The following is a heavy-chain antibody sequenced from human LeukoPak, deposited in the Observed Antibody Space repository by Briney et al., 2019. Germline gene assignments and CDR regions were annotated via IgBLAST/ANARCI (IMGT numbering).Heavy chain of an antibody. CDR3: AIPGSAHYPAPFDF. Sequence: GGSLRLSCAASGFTFSSYGMHWVRQAPGKGLEWVAFIRYDGSNKYYADSVKGRFTISRDESKNTLYLQMNSLRAEDTAVYYCAIPGSAHYPAPFDFWGQGTLVTVSS. CDR2: IRYDGSNK. D-gene: IGHD3-22*01. CDR1: GFTFSSYG. J-gene: IGHJ4*02. V-gene: IGHV3-30*02.